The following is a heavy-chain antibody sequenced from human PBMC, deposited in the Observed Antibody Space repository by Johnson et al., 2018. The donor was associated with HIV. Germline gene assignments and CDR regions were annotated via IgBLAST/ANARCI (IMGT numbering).Heavy chain of an antibody. CDR3: ARDHSGYDSVTAAFDI. CDR1: GFTFSSFA. D-gene: IGHD5-12*01. CDR2: ISYDGSDK. J-gene: IGHJ3*02. Sequence: MQLVEPGGGVVQPGRSLRLSCAASGFTFSSFAIHWVRQAPGKGLEWVAVISYDGSDKYYADSVKGRFTISRDNSKNTLYLEMNSLRAEDTAVYYCARDHSGYDSVTAAFDIWGQGTMVTVSS. V-gene: IGHV3-30-3*01.